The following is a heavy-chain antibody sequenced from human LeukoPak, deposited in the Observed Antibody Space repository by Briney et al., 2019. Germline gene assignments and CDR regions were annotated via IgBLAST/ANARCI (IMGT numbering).Heavy chain of an antibody. V-gene: IGHV1-2*02. CDR1: GYSFIGFF. CDR3: AGDPGNNWFNP. Sequence: ASVKVSCKTAGYSFIGFFIHWGRQAPGQGLDWMGSVSPITGDANLAQRFQGRVTMARDTSITTVYMELSSLTLDNTSGYYWAGDPGNNWFNPWAREPWSPSPQ. CDR2: VSPITGDA. J-gene: IGHJ5*02.